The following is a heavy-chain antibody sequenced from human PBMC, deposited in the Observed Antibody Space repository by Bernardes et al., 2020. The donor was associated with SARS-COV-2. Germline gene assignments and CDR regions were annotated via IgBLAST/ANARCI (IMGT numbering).Heavy chain of an antibody. D-gene: IGHD3-10*01. CDR2: ISVYDGKT. J-gene: IGHJ4*02. Sequence: ASVKVSCKASGYHFNNYGFSWVRQAPGQGLEWMGWISVYDGKTSYGQKFQGRLTMTTDTSTSTGYMELRSLRSDDTALYYCASAPYYNDKNGHQSFIDYWGQGTLVTVSS. V-gene: IGHV1-18*01. CDR1: GYHFNNYG. CDR3: ASAPYYNDKNGHQSFIDY.